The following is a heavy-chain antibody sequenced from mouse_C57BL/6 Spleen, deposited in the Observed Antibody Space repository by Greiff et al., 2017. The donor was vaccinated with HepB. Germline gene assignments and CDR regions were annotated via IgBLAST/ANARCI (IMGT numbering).Heavy chain of an antibody. CDR3: ARNYGSSLYYFDY. D-gene: IGHD1-1*01. CDR1: GYTFTSYW. V-gene: IGHV1-59*01. J-gene: IGHJ2*01. CDR2: IDPSDSYT. Sequence: QVQLQQPGAELVRPGTSVKLSCKASGYTFTSYWMHWVKQRPGQGLEWIGVIDPSDSYTNYNQKLKGKATLTVDTSSSTAYMQLSSLTSEDSAVYYCARNYGSSLYYFDYWGQGTTLTVSS.